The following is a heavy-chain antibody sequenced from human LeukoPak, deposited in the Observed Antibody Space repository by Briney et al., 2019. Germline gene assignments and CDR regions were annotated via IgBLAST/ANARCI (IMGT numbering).Heavy chain of an antibody. D-gene: IGHD6-6*01. J-gene: IGHJ6*03. Sequence: KPSQTLSLTCTVSGGSISSSSYYWGWVRQPPGKVLEWIGSIYYSGSTYYNPSLKSRVTISVDTSKNQFSLKLSSVTVADTAVYFCARPWAARGYYDRDVWGKGTTVTVSS. CDR2: IYYSGST. V-gene: IGHV4-39*01. CDR3: ARPWAARGYYDRDV. CDR1: GGSISSSSYY.